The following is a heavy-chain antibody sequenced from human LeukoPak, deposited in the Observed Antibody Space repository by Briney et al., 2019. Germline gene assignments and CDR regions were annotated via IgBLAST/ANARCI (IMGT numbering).Heavy chain of an antibody. D-gene: IGHD2-15*01. CDR2: IYYSGST. V-gene: IGHV4-31*03. J-gene: IGHJ4*02. CDR1: GDSISSSVYY. Sequence: SETLSLTCTVSGDSISSSVYYWSWIRQHPGKGLERIGYIYYSGSTYYNPSLTSRVTISVDTSKNQFSLKLTSVTAADTAIYYCARDGPYCSGGTCFDYWGQGTLVTVSS. CDR3: ARDGPYCSGGTCFDY.